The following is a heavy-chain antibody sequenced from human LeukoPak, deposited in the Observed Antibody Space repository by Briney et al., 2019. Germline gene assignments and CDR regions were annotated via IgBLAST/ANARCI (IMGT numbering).Heavy chain of an antibody. Sequence: PGGSLRLSCAASGFTFSSYSMNWVRQAPGKGLEWVSSISSSSSYIYYADSVKGRFTISRDNAKNSLHLQMNSLRAEDTAVYYCARVGVRGVIFKGAFDIWGQGTMVTVSS. CDR1: GFTFSSYS. CDR3: ARVGVRGVIFKGAFDI. J-gene: IGHJ3*02. V-gene: IGHV3-21*01. D-gene: IGHD3-10*01. CDR2: ISSSSSYI.